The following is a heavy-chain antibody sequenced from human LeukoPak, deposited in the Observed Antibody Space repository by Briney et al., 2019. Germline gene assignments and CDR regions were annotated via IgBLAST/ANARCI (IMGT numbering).Heavy chain of an antibody. CDR1: GGSFSGYY. D-gene: IGHD3-22*01. J-gene: IGHJ4*02. CDR3: RLHYYDSSGYYYFRDH. Sequence: QPSETLSLTCAVYGGSFSGYYWSWIRQPPGKGLEWIGEINHSGSTNYNPSLKSRVTISVDTSKNQFSLKLSSVTAADTAVYYCRLHYYDSSGYYYFRDHWGQGTLVTVSS. V-gene: IGHV4-34*01. CDR2: INHSGST.